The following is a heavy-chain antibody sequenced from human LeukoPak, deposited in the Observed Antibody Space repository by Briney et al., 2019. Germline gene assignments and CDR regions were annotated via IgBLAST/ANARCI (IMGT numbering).Heavy chain of an antibody. V-gene: IGHV3-23*01. CDR1: GFTFSSYA. D-gene: IGHD2-2*01. CDR3: AKTGDIVVVPAAPFDY. Sequence: GGSLRLSCAASGFTFSSYAMSWVRQAPGKGLEWVSAISGSGGSTYYAGSVKGRFTISRDNSKNTLYLQMNSLRAEDTAVYYCAKTGDIVVVPAAPFDYWGQGTLVTVSS. J-gene: IGHJ4*02. CDR2: ISGSGGST.